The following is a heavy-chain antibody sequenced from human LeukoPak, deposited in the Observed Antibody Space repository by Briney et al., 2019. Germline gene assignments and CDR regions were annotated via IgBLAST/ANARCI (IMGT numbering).Heavy chain of an antibody. Sequence: ASVKVSCKASGYTFTSHYMHWVRQAPGQGLEWMGMINPSGGSTTYTQKFQDRVTMTRDTSTGTVYLELRSLRSDDTAVYYCARDASTYGYFDYWGQGTLVTVSS. CDR2: INPSGGST. CDR1: GYTFTSHY. CDR3: ARDASTYGYFDY. V-gene: IGHV1-46*01. D-gene: IGHD2-2*01. J-gene: IGHJ4*02.